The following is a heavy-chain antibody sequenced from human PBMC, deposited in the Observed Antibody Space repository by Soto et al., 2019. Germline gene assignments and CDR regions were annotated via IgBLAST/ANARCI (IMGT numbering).Heavy chain of an antibody. D-gene: IGHD3-10*02. V-gene: IGHV3-30-3*01. CDR2: ISYDGSNK. CDR1: RITFKSYT. J-gene: IGHJ4*02. Sequence: GGSLRLSCATPRITFKSYTLHWVRRTPGRGLQWVAVISYDGSNKYYADSVRGRFTISRDNSNSTLYLQMNSLRADDSAVYYCVGASMWTGKGLEYWGQGALVTVSS. CDR3: VGASMWTGKGLEY.